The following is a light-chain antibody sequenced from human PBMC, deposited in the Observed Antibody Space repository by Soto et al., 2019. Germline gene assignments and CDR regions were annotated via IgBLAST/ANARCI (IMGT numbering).Light chain of an antibody. V-gene: IGKV1-33*01. Sequence: DIPMTQSPSSLSASVADRVTITCQASQGISKYLNWYQHKPGKAPKLLIYEASNLETGVPSRFSGSGSGTDFTFTISSLQPEDIATYYCQQYENIPFTFGPGTTVDIK. CDR1: QGISKY. CDR3: QQYENIPFT. CDR2: EAS. J-gene: IGKJ3*01.